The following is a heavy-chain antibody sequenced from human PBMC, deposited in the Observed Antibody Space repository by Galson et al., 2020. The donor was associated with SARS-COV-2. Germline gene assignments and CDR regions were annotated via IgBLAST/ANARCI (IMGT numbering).Heavy chain of an antibody. V-gene: IGHV2-5*02. CDR2: IYWDDDK. CDR3: AHSIVLVVYAIPGFDY. Sequence: SGPTLVKPTQTLTLTCTFSGFSLSTSGVGVGWIRQPPGKALEWLALIYWDDDKRYSPSLKSRLTITKDTSKNQVVLTMTNMDPVDTATYYCAHSIVLVVYAIPGFDYWGQGTLVTVSS. J-gene: IGHJ4*02. D-gene: IGHD2-8*02. CDR1: GFSLSTSGVG.